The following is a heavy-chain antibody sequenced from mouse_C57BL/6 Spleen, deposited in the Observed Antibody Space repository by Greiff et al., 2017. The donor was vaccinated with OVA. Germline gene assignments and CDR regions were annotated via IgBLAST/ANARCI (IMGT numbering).Heavy chain of an antibody. J-gene: IGHJ3*01. V-gene: IGHV1-18*01. CDR1: GYTFTDYN. CDR2: INPNNGGT. CDR3: ARLYGSSYGGFAY. Sequence: EVHLVESGPELVKPGASVKIPCKASGYTFTDYNMDWVKQSHGKSLEWIGDINPNNGGTIYNQKFKGKATLTVDKSSSTAYMELRSLTSEDTAVYYCARLYGSSYGGFAYWGQGTLVTVSA. D-gene: IGHD1-1*01.